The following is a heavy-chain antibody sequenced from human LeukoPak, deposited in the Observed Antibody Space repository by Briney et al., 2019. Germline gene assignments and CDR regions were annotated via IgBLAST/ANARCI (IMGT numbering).Heavy chain of an antibody. CDR2: ISGSGGST. D-gene: IGHD3-3*01. Sequence: GGSLRLSCTASGFTFSSYAMSWVRQAPGKGLEWVSAISGSGGSTYYADSVKGRFTISRDNSKNTLYLQMNSLRAEDTAVYYCAKEARITIFGVVIIAKPRYFDLWGRGTLVTVSS. CDR1: GFTFSSYA. CDR3: AKEARITIFGVVIIAKPRYFDL. V-gene: IGHV3-23*01. J-gene: IGHJ2*01.